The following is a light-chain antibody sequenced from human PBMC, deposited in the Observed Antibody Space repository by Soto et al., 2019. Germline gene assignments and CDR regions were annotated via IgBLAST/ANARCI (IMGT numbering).Light chain of an antibody. Sequence: EILLTQSPGTLSLSPGERATLSCRASQSVSSSYLAWYQQKPGQAPRLLIYGASSRATGIPDRFSGSGSGTEFTLTISSLEPEDFAVYYCPQYGSSRYNFGQGNKMEIK. CDR2: GAS. J-gene: IGKJ2*01. V-gene: IGKV3-20*01. CDR3: PQYGSSRYN. CDR1: QSVSSSY.